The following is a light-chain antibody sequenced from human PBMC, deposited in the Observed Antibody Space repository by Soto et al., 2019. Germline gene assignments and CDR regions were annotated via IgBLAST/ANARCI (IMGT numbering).Light chain of an antibody. CDR1: QSVSSTY. J-gene: IGKJ2*01. CDR3: QQYGSSPIYT. CDR2: GAS. V-gene: IGKV3-20*01. Sequence: EIVLTQSPGTLSLSPGERATLSCRASQSVSSTYLAWYQQKPDQPPRLLIFGASNRAAGTPARFSGSGSGTDFTLTISSLEPEDFAVYYCQQYGSSPIYTFGQGTKLEIK.